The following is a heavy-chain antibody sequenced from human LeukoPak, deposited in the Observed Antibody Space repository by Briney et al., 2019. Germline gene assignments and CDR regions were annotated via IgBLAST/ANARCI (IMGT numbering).Heavy chain of an antibody. CDR2: TSYDGTFK. Sequence: GGSLRLSGAASGFTVISNYISWVRQAPGGGLGWVAVTSYDGTFKIYADSVRGRFTISRDNSKNTLYLQMNSLRAEDTAVYYCAKDQYGDPTWGAFDIWGQGTMVTVSS. CDR3: AKDQYGDPTWGAFDI. D-gene: IGHD4-17*01. J-gene: IGHJ3*02. V-gene: IGHV3-30*18. CDR1: GFTVISNY.